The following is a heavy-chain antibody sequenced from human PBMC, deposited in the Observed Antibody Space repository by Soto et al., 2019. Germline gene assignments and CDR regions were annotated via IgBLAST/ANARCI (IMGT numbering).Heavy chain of an antibody. V-gene: IGHV1-46*01. J-gene: IGHJ4*02. Sequence: ASVKVSCKTSGYTFTSYYMHWVRQAPGQGLEWMGIINPSGGDTSYAQKFQGRVTMTRDTSARTVYMEVSSLRSEDTAVYYCASARYYFDYWGQGTLVTVSS. CDR1: GYTFTSYY. CDR2: INPSGGDT. CDR3: ASARYYFDY.